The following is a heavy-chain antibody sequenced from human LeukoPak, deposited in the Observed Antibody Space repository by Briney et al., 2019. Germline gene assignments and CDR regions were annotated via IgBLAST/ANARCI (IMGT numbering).Heavy chain of an antibody. CDR2: IHPNSGGT. V-gene: IGHV1-2*02. D-gene: IGHD3/OR15-3a*01. CDR3: ARGTFDP. CDR1: GYAFIDHH. Sequence: ASVKVSCKTSGYAFIDHHMHWVRQAPGQGLEWMGWIHPNSGGTNYAQRFQGRVTMTRDTSISTVYMELSGLRSDDTAVYYCARGTFDPWGQGTLVTVSS. J-gene: IGHJ5*02.